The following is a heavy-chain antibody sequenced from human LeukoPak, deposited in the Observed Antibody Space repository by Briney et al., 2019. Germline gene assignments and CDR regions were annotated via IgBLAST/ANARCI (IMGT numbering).Heavy chain of an antibody. Sequence: ASVKVSCKASGYTFTSYGISWVRQAPGQGLEWMGWISAYNGNTNYAQKLQGRVTMTTDTSTSTAYMELRSLRSDDTAVYCCARAAGSGSYPWTDYWGQGTLVTVSS. CDR2: ISAYNGNT. D-gene: IGHD3-10*01. CDR1: GYTFTSYG. CDR3: ARAAGSGSYPWTDY. V-gene: IGHV1-18*01. J-gene: IGHJ4*02.